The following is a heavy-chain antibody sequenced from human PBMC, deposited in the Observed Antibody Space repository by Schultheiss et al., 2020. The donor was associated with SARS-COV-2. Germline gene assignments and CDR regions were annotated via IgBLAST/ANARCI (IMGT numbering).Heavy chain of an antibody. CDR1: GFSLSTSGMC. Sequence: QTLSLTCPFSGFSLSTSGMCVSWIRQPPGKALEWLALIDWDDDKYYSTSLKTRLTISQDTSKNQVVLTMTNMDPVDTATYYCARISAAGSYGMDVWGQGTTGTVSS. CDR3: ARISAAGSYGMDV. J-gene: IGHJ6*02. CDR2: IDWDDDK. D-gene: IGHD6-13*01. V-gene: IGHV2-70*01.